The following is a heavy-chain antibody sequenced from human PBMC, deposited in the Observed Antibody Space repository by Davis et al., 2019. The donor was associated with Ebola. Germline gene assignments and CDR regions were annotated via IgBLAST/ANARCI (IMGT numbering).Heavy chain of an antibody. J-gene: IGHJ6*02. CDR1: GGSFSGYH. V-gene: IGHV4-59*12. Sequence: SETLSLTCAVYGGSFSGYHWSWIRQPPGKGLEWIGYIFSSGSTNYNPSLNSRVTISVDTSKNQFSLKLSSVTAADTAVYYCARDPITGTTGYYYYYGMDVWGQGTTVTVSS. CDR3: ARDPITGTTGYYYYYGMDV. CDR2: IFSSGST. D-gene: IGHD1-20*01.